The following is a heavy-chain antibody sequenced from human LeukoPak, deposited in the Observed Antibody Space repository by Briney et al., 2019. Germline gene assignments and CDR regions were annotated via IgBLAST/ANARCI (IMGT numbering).Heavy chain of an antibody. D-gene: IGHD4-17*01. CDR3: ATDGAGDYLNH. CDR2: FNPEDGET. V-gene: IGHV1-24*01. J-gene: IGHJ4*02. CDR1: GYIFTELS. Sequence: ASVKVSCKVSGYIFTELSMHWMRQAPGQGLEWMGGFNPEDGETFYAQKFQGRVNMTEDTSTDTAYMELSSLSYDDTAVYYCATDGAGDYLNHWGQGTLVTVSS.